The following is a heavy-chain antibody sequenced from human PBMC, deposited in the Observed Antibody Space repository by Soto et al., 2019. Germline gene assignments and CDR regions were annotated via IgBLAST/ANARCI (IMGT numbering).Heavy chain of an antibody. CDR2: LNWKGDNI. J-gene: IGHJ4*02. CDR3: VKGVHLSLQDRLDS. D-gene: IGHD2-8*01. Sequence: VQLVESGGGLVEPGRSLRLSCTGPGFSLVDYPFTWVRKRPGRGLDWVSGLNWKGDNIAYADFVRGRFTISRDNGKNSLYLQMNGLRPDDTAFYYCVKGVHLSLQDRLDSWGQGTLVTVSS. CDR1: GFSLVDYP. V-gene: IGHV3-9*01.